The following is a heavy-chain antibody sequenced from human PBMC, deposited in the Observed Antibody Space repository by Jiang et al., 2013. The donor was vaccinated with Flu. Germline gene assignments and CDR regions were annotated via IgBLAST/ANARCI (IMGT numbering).Heavy chain of an antibody. CDR1: GGSMTINH. CDR2: ISYSGSP. Sequence: PGLVKPSETLSLTCTVSGGSMTINHWSWIRQPPGKGLQWIGSISYSGSPMYNPSLQSRVTISIDTSNNQFSLELSSVTAADTAVYYCARHLGMDVWGQGTTVTVSS. CDR3: ARHLGMDV. J-gene: IGHJ6*02. V-gene: IGHV4-59*08.